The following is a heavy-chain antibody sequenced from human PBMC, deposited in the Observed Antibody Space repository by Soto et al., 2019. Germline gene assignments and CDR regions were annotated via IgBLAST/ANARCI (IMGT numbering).Heavy chain of an antibody. V-gene: IGHV4-31*08. D-gene: IGHD5-18*01. CDR2: IYYSGLT. CDR3: AATLGDTAMVTNY. Sequence: SETLSLTCTVSGGSMSSEGYYWSWIRQHPGKGLEWIGYIYYSGLTDYNPSLKSRLTISRDNSKNTLYLQMNSLRAEDTAVYYCAATLGDTAMVTNYWGQGTLVTVSS. J-gene: IGHJ4*02. CDR1: GGSMSSEGYY.